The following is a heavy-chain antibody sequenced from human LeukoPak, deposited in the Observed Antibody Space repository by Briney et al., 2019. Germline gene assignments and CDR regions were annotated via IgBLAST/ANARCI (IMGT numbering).Heavy chain of an antibody. D-gene: IGHD2-2*01. J-gene: IGHJ6*02. V-gene: IGHV5-51*01. CDR3: ARHSEGYCSSTSCRVHGMDV. CDR1: GYSFTSYW. Sequence: GESLKISCKGSGYSFTSYWIGWVRQMPGKGVEWMGIIYPGDSDTRYSPSFQGQVTISADKSISTAYLQWSSLKASDTAMYYCARHSEGYCSSTSCRVHGMDVWGQGTTVTVSS. CDR2: IYPGDSDT.